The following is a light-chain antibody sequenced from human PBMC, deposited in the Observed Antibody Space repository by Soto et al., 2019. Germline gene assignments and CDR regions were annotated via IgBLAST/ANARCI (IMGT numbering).Light chain of an antibody. CDR2: GVS. V-gene: IGLV2-14*01. CDR3: CSHAGSSSWV. CDR1: SSDLGGYNY. J-gene: IGLJ3*02. Sequence: QSVLTQPASVSGSPGQSITIPCTGTSSDLGGYNYVSWYQQHPGKAPKLMIYGVSNRPSGVSYRFSGSKSGNTASLTISGLQAEDEADYYCCSHAGSSSWVFGGGTQLTVL.